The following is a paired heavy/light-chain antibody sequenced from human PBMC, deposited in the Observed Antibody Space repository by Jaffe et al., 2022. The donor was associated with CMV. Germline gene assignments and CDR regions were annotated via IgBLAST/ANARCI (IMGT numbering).Light chain of an antibody. J-gene: IGLJ2*01. Sequence: SYVLTQAPSVSVAPGKTARITCGGNNIGSGSVHWYQQKPGQAPVLVIYYNSDRPSGIPERFSGSNSGNTATLTISRVEAGDEADYYCQVWDSSRDQVLFGGGTKLTVL. CDR1: NIGSGS. CDR3: QVWDSSRDQVL. CDR2: YNS. V-gene: IGLV3-21*04.
Heavy chain of an antibody. J-gene: IGHJ6*02. V-gene: IGHV3-30*18. CDR3: VKTSGLTTDYHYFYALDV. D-gene: IGHD4-4*01. CDR2: ISYDGKNK. CDR1: GFTFSSYG. Sequence: QVQLVESGGGVVQPGRSLSLSCVASGFTFSSYGMHWVRQAPGKGLEWLAVISYDGKNKHSADSVRGRFTISRDNSMNALYLQLNNLRPEDTAVYYCVKTSGLTTDYHYFYALDVWGQGTTVTVSS.